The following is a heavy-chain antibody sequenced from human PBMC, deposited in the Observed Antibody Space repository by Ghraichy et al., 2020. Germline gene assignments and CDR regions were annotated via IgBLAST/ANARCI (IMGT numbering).Heavy chain of an antibody. V-gene: IGHV3-48*01. Sequence: LSLTCAASGFTFSSYSMNWVRQAPGKGLEWVSYISSSSSTIYYADSVKGRFTISRDNTKNSLYLQMNSLRAEDTAVYYCARSGPTNVVPAANDYWGQGTLVTVSS. D-gene: IGHD2-2*01. J-gene: IGHJ4*02. CDR2: ISSSSSTI. CDR3: ARSGPTNVVPAANDY. CDR1: GFTFSSYS.